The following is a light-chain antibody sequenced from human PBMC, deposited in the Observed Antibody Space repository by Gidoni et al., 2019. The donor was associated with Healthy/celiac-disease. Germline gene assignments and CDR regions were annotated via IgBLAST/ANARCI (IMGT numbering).Light chain of an antibody. CDR3: SSYTSSSTVV. Sequence: AAYPGPSITISCTGTSSDVGGYNYVSWYQQHPGKAPKLMIYDVSNRPSGVSNRFSGSKSGNTASLTISGLQAEDEADYYCSSYTSSSTVVFGGGTKLTVL. V-gene: IGLV2-14*04. CDR2: DVS. CDR1: SSDVGGYNY. J-gene: IGLJ2*01.